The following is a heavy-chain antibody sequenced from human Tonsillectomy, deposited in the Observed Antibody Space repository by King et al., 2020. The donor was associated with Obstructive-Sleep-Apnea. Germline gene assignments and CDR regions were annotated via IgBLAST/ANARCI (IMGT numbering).Heavy chain of an antibody. CDR3: ARGSVATIDY. CDR2: IDWDDDK. Sequence: VTLQESGPALVKPTQTLTLTCTFAGFSLSTSGLCVSWIRQPPGKALEWLARIDWDDDKYYSTSLKTRLTISKDTSKNQVVLTMTNMDPVDTATYYCARGSVATIDYWGQGTLVTVSS. V-gene: IGHV2-70*11. CDR1: GFSLSTSGLC. J-gene: IGHJ4*02. D-gene: IGHD5-12*01.